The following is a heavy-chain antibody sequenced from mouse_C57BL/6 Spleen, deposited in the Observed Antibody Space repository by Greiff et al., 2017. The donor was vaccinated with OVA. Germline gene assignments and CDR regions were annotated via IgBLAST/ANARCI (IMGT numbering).Heavy chain of an antibody. CDR3: ARGTTVVAEEGFAY. D-gene: IGHD1-1*01. J-gene: IGHJ3*01. CDR1: GYTFTDYY. Sequence: EVQLQQSGPELVKPGASVKISCKASGYTFTDYYMNWVKQSHGKSLEWIGDINPNNGGTSYNQKFKGKATLTVDTSSSTAYMELRILTSEDSAVYYCARGTTVVAEEGFAYWGQGTLVTVSA. CDR2: INPNNGGT. V-gene: IGHV1-26*01.